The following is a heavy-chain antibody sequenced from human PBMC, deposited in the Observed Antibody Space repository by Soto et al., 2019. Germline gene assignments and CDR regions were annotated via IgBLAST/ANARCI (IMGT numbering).Heavy chain of an antibody. CDR3: ATRTYYGDRCMDV. CDR1: GGSISIVNW. V-gene: IGHV4-4*02. CDR2: VFYSGGA. J-gene: IGHJ6*02. D-gene: IGHD3-10*01. Sequence: PSETLSLTCVVSGGSISIVNWWGWVRQPPGKGLEWIGEVFYSGGANHNPSLKSRVTMSVDTSKNQFSLNLSSVTAADTAIYYCATRTYYGDRCMDVWGQGTTVTVSS.